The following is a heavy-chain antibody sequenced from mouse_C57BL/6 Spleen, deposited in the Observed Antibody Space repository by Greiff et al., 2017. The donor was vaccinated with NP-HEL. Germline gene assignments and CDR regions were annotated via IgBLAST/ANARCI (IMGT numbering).Heavy chain of an antibody. CDR3: TTRRRGYYAMDY. D-gene: IGHD2-12*01. V-gene: IGHV14-4*01. Sequence: EVKLQQSGAELVRPGASVKLSCTASGFNIKDDYMHWVKQRPEQGLEWIGWIDPENGDTEYASKFQGKATITADTSSNTAYLQLSSLTSEDTAVYYCTTRRRGYYAMDYWGQGTSVTVSS. J-gene: IGHJ4*01. CDR1: GFNIKDDY. CDR2: IDPENGDT.